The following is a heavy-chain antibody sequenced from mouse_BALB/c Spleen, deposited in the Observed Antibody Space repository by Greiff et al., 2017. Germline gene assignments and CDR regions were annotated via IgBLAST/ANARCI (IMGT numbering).Heavy chain of an antibody. V-gene: IGHV5-17*02. CDR1: GFTFSSFG. Sequence: EVKLMESGGGLVQPGGSRKLSCAASGFTFSSFGMHWVRQAPEKGLEWVAYISSGSSTIYYADTVKGRFTISRDNPKNTLFLQMTSLRSEDTAMYYCARSGVYYGYGFDYWGQGTTLTVSS. D-gene: IGHD2-2*01. J-gene: IGHJ2*01. CDR3: ARSGVYYGYGFDY. CDR2: ISSGSSTI.